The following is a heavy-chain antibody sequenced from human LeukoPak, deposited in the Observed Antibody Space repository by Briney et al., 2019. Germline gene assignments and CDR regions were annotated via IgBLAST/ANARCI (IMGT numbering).Heavy chain of an antibody. D-gene: IGHD3-10*01. CDR1: GFTFDDYA. CDR3: AKDIFTMVRGVVDY. Sequence: GGSLRLSCAASGFTFDDYAMHWVRQAPGKGLEWVSGISWNSGSIGYADSVKGRFTVSRDNAKNSLYLQMNSLRAEDTALYYCAKDIFTMVRGVVDYWGQGTLVTVSS. V-gene: IGHV3-9*01. J-gene: IGHJ4*02. CDR2: ISWNSGSI.